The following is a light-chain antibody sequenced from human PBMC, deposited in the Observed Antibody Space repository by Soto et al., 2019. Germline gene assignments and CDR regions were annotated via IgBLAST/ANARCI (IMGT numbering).Light chain of an antibody. CDR3: SSYTGSSTLV. CDR1: SSDFGDYDY. V-gene: IGLV2-14*01. J-gene: IGLJ1*01. Sequence: QSVLTQPASVSGSPGQSITISCTGTSSDFGDYDYVSWYLQHPGKVPKLMIYEVSNRPSGASNRFSGSKSGNTPSLTISGLQAEDEADYYCSSYTGSSTLVFGTGTKVTVL. CDR2: EVS.